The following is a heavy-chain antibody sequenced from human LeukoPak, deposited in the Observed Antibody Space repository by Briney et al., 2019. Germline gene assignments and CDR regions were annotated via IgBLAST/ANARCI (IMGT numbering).Heavy chain of an antibody. J-gene: IGHJ3*02. Sequence: SGPTLVKPSQTLSLTCTVSGGSISSGSYYWSWIRQPAGKGLEWIGRIYTSGSTNYNPSLKSRVTISVDTSKNQFSLKLSSVTAADTAVYYCARDTYDILTGPGVAFDIWGQGTMVTVSS. CDR3: ARDTYDILTGPGVAFDI. V-gene: IGHV4-61*02. CDR1: GGSISSGSYY. CDR2: IYTSGST. D-gene: IGHD3-9*01.